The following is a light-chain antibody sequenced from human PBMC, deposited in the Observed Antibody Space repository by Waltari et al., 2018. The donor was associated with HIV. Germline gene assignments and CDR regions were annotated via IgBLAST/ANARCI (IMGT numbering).Light chain of an antibody. V-gene: IGLV3-21*02. CDR2: DDT. CDR3: QVWDTRSDHPVV. CDR1: NIGSRS. Sequence: SYFLTQPPSVSVAPGQTARITCGGNNIGSRSVHWYQQKPGQAPVMVVFDDTHRPSGIPGRCSGSNSGNTATLTITRVEAGDEADYFCQVWDTRSDHPVVFGGGTNLTVL. J-gene: IGLJ2*01.